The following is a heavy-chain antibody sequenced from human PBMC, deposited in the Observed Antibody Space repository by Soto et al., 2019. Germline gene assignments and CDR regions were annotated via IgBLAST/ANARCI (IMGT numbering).Heavy chain of an antibody. V-gene: IGHV3-72*01. CDR2: VRNKINSYTT. CDR1: GFTFSDYY. J-gene: IGHJ4*02. D-gene: IGHD2-21*01. CDR3: SRAGILTTPYYTDY. Sequence: PGGSLRLSCTASGFTFSDYYMDWFRQAPGKGLEWVGRVRNKINSYTTEYAASVKGRFTVSRDDSRNSLYLQMNSLKTGDTAMYYCSRAGILTTPYYTDYWGLGTLVTYPQ.